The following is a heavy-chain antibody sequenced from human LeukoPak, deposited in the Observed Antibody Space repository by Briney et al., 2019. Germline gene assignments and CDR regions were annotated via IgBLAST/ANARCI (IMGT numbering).Heavy chain of an antibody. J-gene: IGHJ3*02. V-gene: IGHV1-24*01. Sequence: HRASVKVSCKVSGYTLTELSMHWVRQAPGKGLEWMGGFDPEDGETIYAQKFQGRVTMTEDTSTDTAYMELSSLRSEDTAVYYCATVRLRGLNRWYYDMYDAFDIWGQGTMVTVSS. D-gene: IGHD3-3*01. CDR2: FDPEDGET. CDR3: ATVRLRGLNRWYYDMYDAFDI. CDR1: GYTLTELS.